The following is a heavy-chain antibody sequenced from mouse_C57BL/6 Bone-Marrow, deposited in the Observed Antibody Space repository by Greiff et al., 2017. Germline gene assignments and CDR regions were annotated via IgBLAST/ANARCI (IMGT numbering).Heavy chain of an antibody. V-gene: IGHV5-15*01. CDR1: GFTFSDYG. CDR3: ARQDTTDNFDV. CDR2: ISNLAYSI. Sequence: EVQRVESGGGLVQPGGSLKLSCAASGFTFSDYGMAWVRQAPRKGPAWVAFISNLAYSIYYADTVTGRFTISRENAKNTLYLEMSSLRSEDTAMYYCARQDTTDNFDVWGTGTTVTVSS. D-gene: IGHD1-1*01. J-gene: IGHJ1*03.